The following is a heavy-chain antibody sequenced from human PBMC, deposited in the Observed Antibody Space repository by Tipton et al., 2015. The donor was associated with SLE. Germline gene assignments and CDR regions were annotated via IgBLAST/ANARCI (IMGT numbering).Heavy chain of an antibody. J-gene: IGHJ6*02. CDR1: GGSISSHY. D-gene: IGHD3-3*01. Sequence: TLSLTCTVSGGSISSHYWSWIRQPPGKGLEWIGYIYNSGSTNYNPSLKSRVTISVDTSKNQFSLNLSSVTAADTAVYYCARLPVGIFGVVGGYCGMDVWGQGTTVTVSS. V-gene: IGHV4-59*11. CDR3: ARLPVGIFGVVGGYCGMDV. CDR2: IYNSGST.